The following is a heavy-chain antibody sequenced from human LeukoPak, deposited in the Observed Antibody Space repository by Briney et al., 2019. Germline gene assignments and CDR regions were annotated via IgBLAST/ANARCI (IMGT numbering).Heavy chain of an antibody. Sequence: PGGSLRLSCAASGFTFSTYAMHWVRQAPGKGLEWLSVIQYDGSNKYYADSVKGRFTISRDNSKNTLYLQMNSLRAEDTAVYYCAKDDLIAALDYWGQGTLVTVSS. CDR1: GFTFSTYA. V-gene: IGHV3-30*02. D-gene: IGHD6-6*01. CDR3: AKDDLIAALDY. J-gene: IGHJ4*02. CDR2: IQYDGSNK.